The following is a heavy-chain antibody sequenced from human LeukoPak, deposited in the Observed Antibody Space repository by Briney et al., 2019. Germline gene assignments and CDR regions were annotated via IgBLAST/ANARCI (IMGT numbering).Heavy chain of an antibody. D-gene: IGHD2-21*02. CDR3: ARGTGVVTAINWFDP. J-gene: IGHJ5*02. CDR2: INTNTGNP. Sequence: ASVKVSCKASGYTFTSYAMNWVRQAPGQGLEWMGWINTNTGNPTYAQVFTGRFFFSLDTTVSTAYLQISSLKAEDTAVYYCARGTGVVTAINWFDPWGQGTLVTVSS. CDR1: GYTFTSYA. V-gene: IGHV7-4-1*02.